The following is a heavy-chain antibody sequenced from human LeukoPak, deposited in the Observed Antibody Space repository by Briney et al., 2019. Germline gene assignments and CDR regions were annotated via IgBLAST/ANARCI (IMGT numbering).Heavy chain of an antibody. CDR3: AKYVNGYFDY. J-gene: IGHJ4*02. D-gene: IGHD3-10*02. Sequence: GGSLRLSCAASGFTFSNYAMSWVRQAPGKGLEWVSSITGSGGSTYYADSVKGRFTISRDNSKNTLNPQVNSLRDEDTAVYYCAKYVNGYFDYWGQGTLVTVSS. CDR2: ITGSGGST. CDR1: GFTFSNYA. V-gene: IGHV3-23*01.